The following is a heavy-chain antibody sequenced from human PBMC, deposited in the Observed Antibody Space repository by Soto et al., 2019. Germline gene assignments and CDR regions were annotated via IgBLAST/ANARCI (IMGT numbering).Heavy chain of an antibody. CDR2: ISYDGSNK. Sequence: VQLVESGGGLVQPGGSLRLSCAASGFTFSSYAMHWVRQAPGKGLEWVAVISYDGSNKYYADSVKGRFTISRDNSKNTLYLQMNSLRAEDTAVYYCARERDDSSGYPFDYWGQGTLVTVSS. CDR3: ARERDDSSGYPFDY. V-gene: IGHV3-30-3*01. CDR1: GFTFSSYA. D-gene: IGHD3-22*01. J-gene: IGHJ4*02.